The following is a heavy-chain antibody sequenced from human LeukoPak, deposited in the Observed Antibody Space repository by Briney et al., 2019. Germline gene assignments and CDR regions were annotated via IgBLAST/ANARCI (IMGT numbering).Heavy chain of an antibody. CDR1: GGSISSGSYY. Sequence: PSETQSLTCTVSGGSISSGSYYWSWIRQPAGKGLEWIGRIYTSGSTNYNPSLKSRVTISVDTSKNQFSLKLSSVTAADTAVYYCAVYYGGNPYFDYWGQGTLVTVSS. V-gene: IGHV4-61*02. CDR3: AVYYGGNPYFDY. D-gene: IGHD4-23*01. CDR2: IYTSGST. J-gene: IGHJ4*02.